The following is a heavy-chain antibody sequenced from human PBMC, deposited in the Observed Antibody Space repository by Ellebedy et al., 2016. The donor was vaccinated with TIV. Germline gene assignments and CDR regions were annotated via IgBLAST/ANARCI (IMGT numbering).Heavy chain of an antibody. CDR3: TKARDVGGSVDY. V-gene: IGHV3-66*01. D-gene: IGHD2-15*01. CDR2: LQSGGIT. CDR1: GFTFSSYS. Sequence: GESLKISCAASGFTFSSYSMNWVRQAPGKGLEWVSVLQSGGITHYADSVKGRFIVSRDNSKNTLYLQMNSLRAEDTAVYYCTKARDVGGSVDYWGQGTLVTVSS. J-gene: IGHJ4*02.